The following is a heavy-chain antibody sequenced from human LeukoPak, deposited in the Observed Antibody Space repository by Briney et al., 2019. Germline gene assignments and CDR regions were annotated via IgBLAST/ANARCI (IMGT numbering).Heavy chain of an antibody. D-gene: IGHD6-13*01. J-gene: IGHJ4*02. CDR2: IKQDGSEK. V-gene: IGHV3-7*03. CDR1: GFTFSSYW. Sequence: GGSLRLSYAASGFTFSSYWMSWDRQAPGKGLEWVANIKQDGSEKYYVDSVKGRFTISRDNSKNTLYLQMNSLRDEDTAVYYCAKELGIAAAGDYWGQGTLVTVSS. CDR3: AKELGIAAAGDY.